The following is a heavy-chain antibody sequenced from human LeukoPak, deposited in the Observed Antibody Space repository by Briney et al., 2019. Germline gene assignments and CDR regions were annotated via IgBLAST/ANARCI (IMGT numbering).Heavy chain of an antibody. D-gene: IGHD3-3*02. V-gene: IGHV3-53*01. CDR2: IHNDGST. CDR3: ASLARDY. CDR1: GFTFSSYS. J-gene: IGHJ4*02. Sequence: GGSPRLSCAASGFTFSSYSMNWVRQAPGKGLEWVSVIHNDGSTYYADSVKGRFTISRDNSKNMLFLRMNSLRVEDTAVYFCASLARDYWGQGTLVSVSS.